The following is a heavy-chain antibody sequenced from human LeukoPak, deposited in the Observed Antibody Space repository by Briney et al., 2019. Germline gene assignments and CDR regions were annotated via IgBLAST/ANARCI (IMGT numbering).Heavy chain of an antibody. D-gene: IGHD2-2*03. V-gene: IGHV4-4*07. CDR1: GGSISSYY. Sequence: SETLSLTCTVSGGSISSYYWSWIRQPAGKGLEWIGRIYTSGSTNYNPSLKSRVTISVDTSKNQFSLKLSSVTAADTAAYYCARTGVLDYLYYLDYWGQGTLVTVSS. CDR2: IYTSGST. CDR3: ARTGVLDYLYYLDY. J-gene: IGHJ4*02.